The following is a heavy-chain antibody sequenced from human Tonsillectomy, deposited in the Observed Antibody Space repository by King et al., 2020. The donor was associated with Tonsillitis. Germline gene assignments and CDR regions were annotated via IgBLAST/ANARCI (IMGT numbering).Heavy chain of an antibody. CDR1: GGSISSYY. D-gene: IGHD3-22*01. V-gene: IGHV4-59*01. J-gene: IGHJ4*02. CDR2: IYYSGST. CDR3: ARLRHYYDSSGYPYYFDY. Sequence: VQLQESGPGLVKPSETLSLTCTVSGGSISSYYWSWIRQPPGKGLEWIGYIYYSGSTNCNTSLKSRVTISVDTSKNQFSLKLSSVTAADTAVYYCARLRHYYDSSGYPYYFDYWGQGTLVTVSS.